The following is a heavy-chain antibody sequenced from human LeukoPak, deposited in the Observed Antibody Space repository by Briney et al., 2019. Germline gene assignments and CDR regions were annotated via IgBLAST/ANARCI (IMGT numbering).Heavy chain of an antibody. D-gene: IGHD3-22*01. J-gene: IGHJ3*02. V-gene: IGHV3-23*01. CDR2: ISGSGGST. Sequence: PGGSLRLSCAASGFTFSSYAMSWVRRAPGKGLEWVSAISGSGGSTYYADSVKGRFTISRDNSKNTLYLQMNSLRAEDTAMYYCARARWYYYDSSGYSAEIGDAFDIWGQGTMVTVSS. CDR3: ARARWYYYDSSGYSAEIGDAFDI. CDR1: GFTFSSYA.